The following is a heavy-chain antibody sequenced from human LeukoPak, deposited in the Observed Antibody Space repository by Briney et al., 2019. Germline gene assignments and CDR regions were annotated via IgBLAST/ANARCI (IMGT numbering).Heavy chain of an antibody. V-gene: IGHV3-23*01. Sequence: GGSLRLSCAASGFTFSSYAMSWVRQAPGKGLEWVSAISGSRGSTYYADSVKGRFTISRDNSKNTLYLQMNSLRAEDTAVYYCAKDIAARPGYNWFDPWGQGTLVTVSS. CDR2: ISGSRGST. D-gene: IGHD6-6*01. CDR3: AKDIAARPGYNWFDP. CDR1: GFTFSSYA. J-gene: IGHJ5*02.